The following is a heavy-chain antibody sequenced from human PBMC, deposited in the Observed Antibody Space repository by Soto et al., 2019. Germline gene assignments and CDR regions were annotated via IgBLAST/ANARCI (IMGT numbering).Heavy chain of an antibody. D-gene: IGHD2-15*01. CDR1: GGTFSTND. J-gene: IGHJ4*02. Sequence: QVQLVQSGAEVKKPGSSVKVSCKASGGTFSTNDISWVRQAPGQGLEWMGGITSMFDTTKYGQDFQGRVTITADESTTTAYMELSSLRSEDTAIYYCAQDLGSQIAAFWGQGTLVTVSS. CDR3: AQDLGSQIAAF. CDR2: ITSMFDTT. V-gene: IGHV1-69*12.